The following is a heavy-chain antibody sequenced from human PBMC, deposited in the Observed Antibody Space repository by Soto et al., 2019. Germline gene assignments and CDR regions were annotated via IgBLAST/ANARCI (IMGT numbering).Heavy chain of an antibody. CDR2: IIPLFGSA. D-gene: IGHD5-12*01. CDR1: GGSFSSYD. CDR3: STALLGGYNYGDYFDS. Sequence: QVQVVQSGAEVKKPGSSVKVSCKPSGGSFSSYDINWVRQAPGHGLEWVGGIIPLFGSANSAQKFPDRVTITADASTSTAFMVVSSLTSEDTAVYYCSTALLGGYNYGDYFDSWGQGTLVTVSS. V-gene: IGHV1-69*12. J-gene: IGHJ4*02.